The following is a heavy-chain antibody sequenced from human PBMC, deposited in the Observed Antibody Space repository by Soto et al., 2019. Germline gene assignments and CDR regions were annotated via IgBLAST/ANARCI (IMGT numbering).Heavy chain of an antibody. CDR1: GDSINSRSYD. V-gene: IGHV4-39*01. Sequence: SETLSLTCTVTGDSINSRSYDWGWIRQPPGKGLEWIWSIYYSGRTYNNPSLRSRVSMSIDTSKDQFSLKLKSVTAADTALYFCERQRTSVVTQAYFDVWGQGSLVTVSS. CDR2: IYYSGRT. CDR3: ERQRTSVVTQAYFDV. D-gene: IGHD2-21*02. J-gene: IGHJ4*02.